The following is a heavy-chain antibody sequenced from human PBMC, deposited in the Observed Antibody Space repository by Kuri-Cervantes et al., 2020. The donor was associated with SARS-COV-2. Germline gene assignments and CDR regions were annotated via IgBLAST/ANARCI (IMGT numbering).Heavy chain of an antibody. CDR3: TTDTPLSQHYDFWSGYHYGMDV. CDR1: GFTFSSYA. D-gene: IGHD3-3*01. J-gene: IGHJ6*02. Sequence: GESLKISCAASGFTFSSYAMSWVRQAPGKGLVWVSRINSDGSSTSYADSVKGRFTISRDNAKNTLYLQMNSLRAEDTAVYYCTTDTPLSQHYDFWSGYHYGMDVWGQGTTVTVSS. V-gene: IGHV3-74*01. CDR2: INSDGSST.